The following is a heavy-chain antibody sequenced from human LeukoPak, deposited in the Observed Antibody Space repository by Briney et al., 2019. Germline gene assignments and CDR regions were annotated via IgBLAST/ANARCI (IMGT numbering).Heavy chain of an antibody. D-gene: IGHD6-13*01. CDR2: INPNNDDT. CDR1: GYTFTDYC. J-gene: IGHJ5*02. CDR3: ARGGDSSWYQAS. V-gene: IGHV1-2*02. Sequence: ASVKVSCKASGYTFTDYCIHWVRQAPGQGLEWMGWINPNNDDTNYAQKFQDRVTMTRDTSISTAYMELSRLTSDDTAVYYCARGGDSSWYQASWGQGTLVTVSS.